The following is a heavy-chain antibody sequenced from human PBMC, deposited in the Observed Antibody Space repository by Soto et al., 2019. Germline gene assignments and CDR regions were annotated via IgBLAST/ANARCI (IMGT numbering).Heavy chain of an antibody. Sequence: GASVKVSCKASGYTFTSYGISWVRQAPGQGLEWLGRINPYNGNTNYAQQLQGRVSMTTDTSTSTAYMDLRGLRSDDTAVYYCARDQGITTFGVYSMYYYGMDVWGQGTTVTVSS. J-gene: IGHJ6*02. CDR2: INPYNGNT. D-gene: IGHD3-3*01. V-gene: IGHV1-18*01. CDR3: ARDQGITTFGVYSMYYYGMDV. CDR1: GYTFTSYG.